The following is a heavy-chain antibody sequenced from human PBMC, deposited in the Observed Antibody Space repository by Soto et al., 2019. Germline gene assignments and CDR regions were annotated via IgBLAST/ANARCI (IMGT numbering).Heavy chain of an antibody. CDR1: GFTFSSYA. J-gene: IGHJ4*02. V-gene: IGHV3-23*01. Sequence: GGSLRLSCAASGFTFSSYAMSWVRQTPGKGPEWVSAISGSGGSTYYADSVKGRFTISRDNSKNTLYLQMNSLRAEDTAVYYCAKVFGDIVVVPAAIGYWGQGTLVTVSS. CDR2: ISGSGGST. CDR3: AKVFGDIVVVPAAIGY. D-gene: IGHD2-2*02.